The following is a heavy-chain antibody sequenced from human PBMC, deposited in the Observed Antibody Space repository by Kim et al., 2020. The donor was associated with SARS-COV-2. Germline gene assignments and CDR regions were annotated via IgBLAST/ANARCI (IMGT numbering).Heavy chain of an antibody. V-gene: IGHV3-7*01. D-gene: IGHD6-13*01. CDR3: ARVGSSSWYFDY. Sequence: KYYVDSVKCRFTISRDNAKNSLYLQMNSLRAEDTAVYYCARVGSSSWYFDYWGQGTLVTVSS. J-gene: IGHJ4*02. CDR2: K.